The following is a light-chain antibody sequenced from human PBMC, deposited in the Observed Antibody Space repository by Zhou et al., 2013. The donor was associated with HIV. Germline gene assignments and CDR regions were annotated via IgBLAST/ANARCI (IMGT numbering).Light chain of an antibody. V-gene: IGKV1-5*03. CDR3: QQYSTFST. Sequence: DIQMTQSSSTVSASVGDRVIITCRASQSIGDWLAWYQQKPGKAPKLLIYKASTLETGVPSRFSGSGSGTDFTLTISSLQPDDFATYHCQQYSTFSTFGQGTKVELK. CDR2: KAS. CDR1: QSIGDW. J-gene: IGKJ1*01.